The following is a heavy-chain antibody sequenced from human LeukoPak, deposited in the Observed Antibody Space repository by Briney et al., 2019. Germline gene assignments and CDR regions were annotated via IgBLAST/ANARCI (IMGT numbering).Heavy chain of an antibody. CDR2: IDPNSGGT. V-gene: IGHV1-2*02. Sequence: ASVTVSFKASVYTFSGYYMHWVRQAPGQGLEWVGGIDPNSGGTNYAQKFQGRVTMTRDTSISTAYMGLSRLLSGDTAVYYCARGKTMVYCGGDCYRFDNWGQGTLVTVSS. CDR1: VYTFSGYY. J-gene: IGHJ4*02. D-gene: IGHD2-21*02. CDR3: ARGKTMVYCGGDCYRFDN.